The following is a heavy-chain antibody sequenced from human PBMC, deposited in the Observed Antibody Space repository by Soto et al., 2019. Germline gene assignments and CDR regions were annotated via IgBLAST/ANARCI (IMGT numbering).Heavy chain of an antibody. J-gene: IGHJ3*02. V-gene: IGHV4-59*01. D-gene: IGHD4-17*01. CDR2: IYSSGGT. CDR3: ARDNGDYGGDAFDI. Sequence: SETLSLTCTGSGGSIRNYYWSWIRQPPGKGLEWIGYIYSSGGTSYHPSLRSRVTISVDTSKNQLSLKLTSVTAADTAVYYCARDNGDYGGDAFDIRSQGTMVTVSS. CDR1: GGSIRNYY.